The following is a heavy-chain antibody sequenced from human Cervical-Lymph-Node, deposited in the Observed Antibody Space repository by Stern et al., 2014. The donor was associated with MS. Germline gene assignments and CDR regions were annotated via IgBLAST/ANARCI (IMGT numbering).Heavy chain of an antibody. CDR3: ARGGYTSGWPTIDY. D-gene: IGHD6-19*01. J-gene: IGHJ4*02. CDR1: GGSVSSYY. Sequence: QVQLVESGPGLVKPSETLYLTCSVSGGSVSSYYWNWIRQPPGKGMEWVGYISNTGSTNYSPSLKSRVTISADTSKNQFSLKLSSVTAADSAIYYCARGGYTSGWPTIDYWGQGTLVTVSS. V-gene: IGHV4-59*02. CDR2: ISNTGST.